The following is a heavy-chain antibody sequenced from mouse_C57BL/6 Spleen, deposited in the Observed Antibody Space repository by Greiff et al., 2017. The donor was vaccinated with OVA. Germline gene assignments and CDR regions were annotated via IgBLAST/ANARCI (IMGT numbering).Heavy chain of an antibody. CDR1: GYTFTSYW. J-gene: IGHJ1*03. CDR3: ARRGPTGAEYFDV. D-gene: IGHD4-1*02. V-gene: IGHV1-69*01. CDR2: IDPSDSYT. Sequence: QVQLQQPGAELVMPGASVKLSCKASGYTFTSYWMHWVKQRPGKGLEWIGEIDPSDSYTNYHQKFKGKSTLTVDKSSSTAYMQLSSLTAEDSAVYYCARRGPTGAEYFDVWGKGTTLTVSS.